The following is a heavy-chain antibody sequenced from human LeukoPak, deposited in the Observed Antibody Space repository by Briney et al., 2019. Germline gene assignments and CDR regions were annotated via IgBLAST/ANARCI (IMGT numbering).Heavy chain of an antibody. J-gene: IGHJ4*02. CDR1: GFTVSSNY. CDR3: ARGVLGATHFDY. CDR2: IYSGGRT. Sequence: GGFLRLSCAASGFTVSSNYMSWVRQAPGKGLEWVSVIYSGGRTYYADSVKGRFTISRDNSKNTLYLQMNSLRGEDTAVYYCARGVLGATHFDYWGQGTLVTASS. D-gene: IGHD1-26*01. V-gene: IGHV3-66*01.